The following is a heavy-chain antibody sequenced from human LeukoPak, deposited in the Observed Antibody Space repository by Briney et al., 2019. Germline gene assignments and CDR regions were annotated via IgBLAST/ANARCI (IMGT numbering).Heavy chain of an antibody. CDR2: MNPNSGNT. J-gene: IGHJ6*02. Sequence: ASVTVSCKASGYTFTSYDINWVRQATGQGLEWMGWMNPNSGNTGYAQKFQGRVTMTRNTSISTAYMELSSLRSEDTAVYYCARAESYDYDFWSGYLGGYYYYGMDVWGQGTTVTVSS. D-gene: IGHD3-3*01. CDR1: GYTFTSYD. V-gene: IGHV1-8*01. CDR3: ARAESYDYDFWSGYLGGYYYYGMDV.